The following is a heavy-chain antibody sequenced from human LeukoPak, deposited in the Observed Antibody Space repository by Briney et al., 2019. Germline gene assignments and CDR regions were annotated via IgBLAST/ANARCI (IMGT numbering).Heavy chain of an antibody. J-gene: IGHJ6*02. Sequence: PGGSLRLSCAASGFTVSSNYMSWVRQAPGKGLEWVSVIYSGGSTYYADSVKGRFTISRDNSKNTVFLKMNSLRAEDTAVYYCAKSRSSLSSGYYFYYGMDVWGQGTTVTVSS. CDR2: IYSGGST. CDR3: AKSRSSLSSGYYFYYGMDV. CDR1: GFTVSSNY. V-gene: IGHV3-53*01. D-gene: IGHD3-22*01.